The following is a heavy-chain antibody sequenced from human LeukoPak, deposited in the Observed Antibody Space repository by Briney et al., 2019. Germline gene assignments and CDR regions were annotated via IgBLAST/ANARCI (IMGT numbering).Heavy chain of an antibody. CDR3: ARSVRLSGAFDI. CDR2: ISGSGDNT. CDR1: GFTFSSYA. V-gene: IGHV3-23*01. D-gene: IGHD5-12*01. J-gene: IGHJ3*02. Sequence: GGSLRLSCAASGFTFSSYAMNWVRQAPGKGLEWISSISGSGDNTYYADSVKGRFTISRDNSKNTLYLQMNSLRAEDTAVYYCARSVRLSGAFDIWGQGTMVTVSS.